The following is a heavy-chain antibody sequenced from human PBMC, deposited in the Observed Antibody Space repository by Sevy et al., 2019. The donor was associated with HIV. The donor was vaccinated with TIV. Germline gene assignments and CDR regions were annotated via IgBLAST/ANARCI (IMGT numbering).Heavy chain of an antibody. J-gene: IGHJ4*02. CDR2: ITSRSSNI. CDR1: GFTFSDYN. Sequence: GGSLRLSCAASGFTFSDYNMAWVRQAPGKGLEWVSYITSRSSNIHYADSVKGRFTISRDNAKNSLYLQMSSLRDEDTAVYYCAREMVGTTTFDYWAQGTLVTVSS. D-gene: IGHD2-21*02. CDR3: AREMVGTTTFDY. V-gene: IGHV3-48*02.